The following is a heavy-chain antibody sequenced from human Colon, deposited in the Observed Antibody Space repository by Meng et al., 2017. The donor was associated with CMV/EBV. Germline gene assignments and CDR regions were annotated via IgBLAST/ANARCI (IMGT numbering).Heavy chain of an antibody. D-gene: IGHD5-18*01. CDR1: AGSISSSSYY. CDR2: IYYSGST. V-gene: IGHV4-39*07. J-gene: IGHJ4*02. CDR3: ARSWIQLWFFDY. Sequence: VYAGSISSSSYYWGWIRQPPGKGLEWIGNIYYSGSTYYNPSLKSRVTVSVDTSKNQFSLRLSSVTAADTAVYYCARSWIQLWFFDYWGQGTLVTVSS.